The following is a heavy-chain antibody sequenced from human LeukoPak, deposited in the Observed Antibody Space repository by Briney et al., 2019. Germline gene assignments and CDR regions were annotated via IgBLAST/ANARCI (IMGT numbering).Heavy chain of an antibody. CDR2: ISSGTSYI. D-gene: IGHD1-26*01. J-gene: IGHJ4*02. Sequence: GGSLRLSCSASGFTFSSYNMNWVRQAPGKGLEWVSSISSGTSYIYYADSVKGRFTISRDNAKNSLYLQMNSLRAEDTAVYCARDRSTIVRSFDYWGQGTLVTVSS. CDR1: GFTFSSYN. CDR3: ARDRSTIVRSFDY. V-gene: IGHV3-21*01.